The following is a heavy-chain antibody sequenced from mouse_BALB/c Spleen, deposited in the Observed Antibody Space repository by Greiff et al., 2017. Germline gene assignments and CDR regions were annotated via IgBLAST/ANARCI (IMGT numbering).Heavy chain of an antibody. D-gene: IGHD1-1*01. CDR2: INPNNGGT. CDR1: GYTFTDYN. V-gene: IGHV1-18*01. J-gene: IGHJ4*01. Sequence: VQLKESGPELVKPGASVKIPCKASGYTFTDYNMDWVKQSHGKSLEWIGDINPNNGGTIYNQKFKGKATLTVDKSSSTAYMELRSLTSEDTAVYYCARSGTTVVARGAMDYWGQGTSVTVSS. CDR3: ARSGTTVVARGAMDY.